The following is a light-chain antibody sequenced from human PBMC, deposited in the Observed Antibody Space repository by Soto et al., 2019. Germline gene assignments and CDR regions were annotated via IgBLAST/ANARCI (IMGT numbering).Light chain of an antibody. CDR2: DVS. CDR1: SSDVGGYNY. J-gene: IGLJ1*01. Sequence: QSVLTQPRAVSGSPGQSVTISCTGTSSDVGGYNYVSWYQQHPGKAPKLMIYDVSKRPSGVPDRFSGSKSGNTASLTISGLQAEDEADYYCCSYAGSSTLYVFGPATKATVL. CDR3: CSYAGSSTLYV. V-gene: IGLV2-11*01.